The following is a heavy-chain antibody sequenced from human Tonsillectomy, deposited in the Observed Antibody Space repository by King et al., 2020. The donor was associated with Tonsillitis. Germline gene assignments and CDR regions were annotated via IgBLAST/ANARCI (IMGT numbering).Heavy chain of an antibody. Sequence: VQLVESGGGLVQPGRSLRLSCAASGFTFDEFAMHWVRQVPGKGLEWVSGISWNSGSVAYADSAKGRLIISRENDKNSLYLQMNSLRAEDTALYYCEKDMRECSSSYGFDYRGQGALVTVPP. V-gene: IGHV3-9*01. CDR1: GFTFDEFA. D-gene: IGHD2-2*01. CDR3: EKDMRECSSSYGFDY. CDR2: ISWNSGSV. J-gene: IGHJ4*02.